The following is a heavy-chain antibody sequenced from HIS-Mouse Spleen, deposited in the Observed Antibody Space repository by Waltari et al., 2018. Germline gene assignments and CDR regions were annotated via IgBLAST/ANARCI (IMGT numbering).Heavy chain of an antibody. V-gene: IGHV3-30*03. CDR1: GFPFSSLG. D-gene: IGHD3-10*01. J-gene: IGHJ4*02. Sequence: QVQLVESGGGVVQPGRSLRLPCAASGFPFSSLGMPWVRQAQGKGLEWVAVISYDGSNKYYADSVKGRFTSSRDNSKNTLYLQMNSLRAEDTAVYYCEGVYGSGSYYFDYWGQGTLVTVSS. CDR3: EGVYGSGSYYFDY. CDR2: ISYDGSNK.